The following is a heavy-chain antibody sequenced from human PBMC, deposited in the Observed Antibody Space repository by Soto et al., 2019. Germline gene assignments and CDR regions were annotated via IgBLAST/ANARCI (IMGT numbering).Heavy chain of an antibody. CDR3: GGAPNEDYFEF. J-gene: IGHJ4*02. Sequence: SDTLSLTWTVFSGSISTDDWSWIRQPPGKGLEWIGYIYYTGSTNHNPSLKTRVAISIDTSKNQFSLRLSSVTAASTAVYYCGGAPNEDYFEFWGLGTLVSVSS. CDR1: SGSISTDD. V-gene: IGHV4-59*01. D-gene: IGHD1-1*01. CDR2: IYYTGST.